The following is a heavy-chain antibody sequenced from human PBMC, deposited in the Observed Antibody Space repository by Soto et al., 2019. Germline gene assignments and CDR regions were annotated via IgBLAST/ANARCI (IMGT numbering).Heavy chain of an antibody. CDR1: GGSISDHNW. CDR2: IHHGART. CDR3: ARDGTDGYNLVF. V-gene: IGHV4-4*02. J-gene: IGHJ4*02. Sequence: QVQLQESGPGLVQPSGTLSLTCAVSGGSISDHNWWSWVRQPPGKGLEWIAEIHHGARTNYKTSLKRRLSVTIAKSQNHFFLRLTSVTAAATAVYFCARDGTDGYNLVFGGQGTLVTVSS. D-gene: IGHD5-12*01.